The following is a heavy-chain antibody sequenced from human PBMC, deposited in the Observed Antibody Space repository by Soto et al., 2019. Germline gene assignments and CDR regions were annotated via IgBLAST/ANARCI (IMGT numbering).Heavy chain of an antibody. V-gene: IGHV1-69*06. D-gene: IGHD3-22*01. CDR3: VRDRRIYYSDPHDEFVASDYEV. CDR1: GGIFGSHG. CDR2: FIPIFRTL. J-gene: IGHJ3*01. Sequence: QVQLIQSEAEVKKPGSSVRVSCTASGGIFGSHGFSWVRQAPGQRLEWVGGFIPIFRTLTYTEKFQARVRIAEDMSTNTVYLDLSSLTSEDTAVYYCVRDRRIYYSDPHDEFVASDYEVWGQGTMVSVSS.